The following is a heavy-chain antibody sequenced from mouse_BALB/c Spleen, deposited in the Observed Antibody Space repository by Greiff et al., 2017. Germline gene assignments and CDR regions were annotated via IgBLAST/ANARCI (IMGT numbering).Heavy chain of an antibody. CDR2: INPGSGGT. CDR1: GYAFTNYL. CDR3: ARYDYPFAY. V-gene: IGHV1-54*03. J-gene: IGHJ3*01. D-gene: IGHD2-4*01. Sequence: QVQLQQSGAELVRPGTSVKVSCKASGYAFTNYLIEWVKQRPGQGLEWIGVINPGSGGTNYNEKFKGKATLTADKSSSTAYMQLSSLTSDDSAVYFCARYDYPFAYWGQGTLVTVSA.